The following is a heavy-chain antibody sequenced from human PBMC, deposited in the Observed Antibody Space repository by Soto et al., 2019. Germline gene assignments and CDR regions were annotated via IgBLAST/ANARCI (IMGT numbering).Heavy chain of an antibody. CDR3: VQSRCGGDRPHSYPPPPYHGLDV. CDR1: GFSLSTTGVG. Sequence: QITLKESGPTLVKPTQTLTLTCTFSGFSLSTTGVGVGWIRQPPGKALEWLALIYWDDDKRYNPSLKSRLTTPKDTSKIQLVLKMPNMYPVDTPTYYCVQSRCGGDRPHSYPPPPYHGLDVWRQGTTATASS. CDR2: IYWDDDK. D-gene: IGHD2-21*01. V-gene: IGHV2-5*02. J-gene: IGHJ6*02.